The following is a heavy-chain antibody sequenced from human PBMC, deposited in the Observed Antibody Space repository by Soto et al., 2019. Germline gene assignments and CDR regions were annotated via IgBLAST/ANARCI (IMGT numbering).Heavy chain of an antibody. D-gene: IGHD2-8*01. CDR3: ARAVYVADAFDI. J-gene: IGHJ3*02. CDR2: ISAYNGNT. V-gene: IGHV1-18*01. Sequence: QVQLVQSGAEVKKPGASVKVSCKASGYTFTSYGISWVRQAPGQGLEWMGWISAYNGNTNYAQKLQGRDTMTTDTSTSTACMELRRLRCDDTAVYYCARAVYVADAFDIWGQGTMVTVSS. CDR1: GYTFTSYG.